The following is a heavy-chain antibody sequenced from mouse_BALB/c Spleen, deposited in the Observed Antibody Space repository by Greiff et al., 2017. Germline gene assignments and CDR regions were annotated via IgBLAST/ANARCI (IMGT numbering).Heavy chain of an antibody. CDR2: ISSGSSTI. Sequence: DVKLVESGGGLVQPGGSRKLSCAASGFTFSSFGMHWVRQAPEKGLEWVAYISSGSSTIYYADTVKGRFTISRDNPKNTLFLQMTSLRSEDTAMYYCARRSSYGNYYFDYWGQGTTLTVSS. V-gene: IGHV5-17*02. CDR3: ARRSSYGNYYFDY. CDR1: GFTFSSFG. J-gene: IGHJ2*01. D-gene: IGHD2-10*02.